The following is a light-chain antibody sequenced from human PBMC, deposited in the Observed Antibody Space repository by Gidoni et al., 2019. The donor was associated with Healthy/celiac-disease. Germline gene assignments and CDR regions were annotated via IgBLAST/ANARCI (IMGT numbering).Light chain of an antibody. J-gene: IGKJ3*01. CDR1: QSISSW. V-gene: IGKV1-5*03. CDR2: KAS. CDR3: QQYNSYT. Sequence: DIQMTQSPSTLSASVGDRVTITCRASQSISSWLDWYQQKPGKAPKLLIYKASSLESGVPSRVSGSGSGTEFTLTISSLQPDDFATYYCQQYNSYTFGPGTKVDIK.